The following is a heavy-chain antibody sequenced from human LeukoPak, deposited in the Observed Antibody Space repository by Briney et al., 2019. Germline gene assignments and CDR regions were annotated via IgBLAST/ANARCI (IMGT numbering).Heavy chain of an antibody. V-gene: IGHV1-69*06. CDR1: GGTFSSYA. J-gene: IGHJ4*02. CDR3: ARMYSRGIYYFDY. CDR2: IIPIFGTA. Sequence: ASVKVSCKASGGTFSSYAISWVRQAPGQGLEWMGGIIPIFGTANYAQKFQGRVTITADKSTSTAYMGLSSLRSEDTAVYYCARMYSRGIYYFDYWGQGTLVTVSS. D-gene: IGHD6-13*01.